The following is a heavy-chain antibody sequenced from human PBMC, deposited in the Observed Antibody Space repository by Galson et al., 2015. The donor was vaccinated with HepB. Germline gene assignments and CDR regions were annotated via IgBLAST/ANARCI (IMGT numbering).Heavy chain of an antibody. J-gene: IGHJ4*02. V-gene: IGHV1-2*02. Sequence: SVKVSCKVSEYTLTEVSIHWVRQAPGQGLEWMGWIFPNSGGTTYAQVSQGRVTLTSDTSINTAYMYLSSLTSDDTAVYYCARGRSKWELLRDYFDYWGQGTLVTVSS. D-gene: IGHD1-26*01. CDR3: ARGRSKWELLRDYFDY. CDR1: EYTLTEVS. CDR2: IFPNSGGT.